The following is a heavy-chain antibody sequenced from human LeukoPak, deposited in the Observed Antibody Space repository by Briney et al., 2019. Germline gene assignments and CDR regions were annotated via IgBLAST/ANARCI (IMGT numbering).Heavy chain of an antibody. Sequence: ASVKVSCKVSGYTLTEFSMHWVRQAPGKGLEWMGGFDPEDGETIYAQTLQGRVTMTEDTSTDTAYMELSSLRSEDTAVYYCATTYYYDSSGALNHYFDYWGQGTLVTVSS. V-gene: IGHV1-24*01. D-gene: IGHD3-22*01. CDR1: GYTLTEFS. J-gene: IGHJ4*02. CDR3: ATTYYYDSSGALNHYFDY. CDR2: FDPEDGET.